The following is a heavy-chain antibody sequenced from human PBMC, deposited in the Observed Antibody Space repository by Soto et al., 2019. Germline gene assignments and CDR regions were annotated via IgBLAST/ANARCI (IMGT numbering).Heavy chain of an antibody. CDR3: ARDFRSLGYCSSTSCKTGGMDV. J-gene: IGHJ6*02. CDR2: IYYSGST. CDR1: GGSISSSSYY. V-gene: IGHV4-31*03. D-gene: IGHD2-2*01. Sequence: SETLSLTCTVSGGSISSSSYYWGWIRQHPGKGLEWIGYIYYSGSTYYNPSLKSRVTISVDTSKNQFSLKLSSVTAADTAVYYCARDFRSLGYCSSTSCKTGGMDVWGQGTTVTVSS.